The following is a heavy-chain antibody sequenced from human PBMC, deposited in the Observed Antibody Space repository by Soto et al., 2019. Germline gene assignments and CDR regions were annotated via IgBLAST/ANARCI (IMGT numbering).Heavy chain of an antibody. Sequence: QVQLAESGGGVVQPGRSLRLSCAASGFTFSTYGMHWVRQAPGKGLEWVAVISDDGSNKYYADSVKGRFTISRDNSKSTLYLQMNSLRAEDTAVYYCAREWVYDSSGWSFDYWGQGTLVTVSS. CDR2: ISDDGSNK. CDR3: AREWVYDSSGWSFDY. CDR1: GFTFSTYG. J-gene: IGHJ4*02. D-gene: IGHD3-22*01. V-gene: IGHV3-30*03.